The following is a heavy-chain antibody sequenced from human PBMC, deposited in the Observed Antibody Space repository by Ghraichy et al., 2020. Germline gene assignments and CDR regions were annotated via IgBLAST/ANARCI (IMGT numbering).Heavy chain of an antibody. Sequence: ASVKVSCKASGYTFTSYGISWVRQAPGQGLEWMGWISAYNGNTNYAQKLQGRVTMTTDTSTSTAYMELRSLRSDDTAVYYCARDNSLGGYYYGMDVWGQGTTVTVSS. V-gene: IGHV1-18*04. CDR3: ARDNSLGGYYYGMDV. D-gene: IGHD2-21*01. CDR1: GYTFTSYG. J-gene: IGHJ6*02. CDR2: ISAYNGNT.